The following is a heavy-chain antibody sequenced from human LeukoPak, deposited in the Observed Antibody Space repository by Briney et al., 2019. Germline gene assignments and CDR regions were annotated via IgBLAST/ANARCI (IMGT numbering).Heavy chain of an antibody. D-gene: IGHD3-9*01. V-gene: IGHV1-69*01. Sequence: SVKVSCKASGGTFSSYAISWARQAPGQGLEWMGGIIPIFGTANYAQKSQGRVTITADESTSTAYMELSSLRSEDTAVYYCARELPPDDILDYWGQGTLVTVSS. CDR1: GGTFSSYA. CDR2: IIPIFGTA. J-gene: IGHJ4*02. CDR3: ARELPPDDILDY.